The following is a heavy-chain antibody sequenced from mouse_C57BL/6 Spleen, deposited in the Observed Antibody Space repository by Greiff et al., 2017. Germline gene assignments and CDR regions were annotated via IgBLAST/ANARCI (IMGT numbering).Heavy chain of an antibody. CDR2: IHPNSGST. CDR3: ERAGSGYAMDY. V-gene: IGHV1-64*01. Sequence: QVQLQQPGAELVKPGASVKLSCKASGYTFTSYWMHWVKQRPGQGLEWIGMIHPNSGSTNYNEKFKSKATLTVDKSSSTAYMQLSSLTSEDYAVYYCERAGSGYAMDYWGQGTSVTVSS. D-gene: IGHD3-2*02. CDR1: GYTFTSYW. J-gene: IGHJ4*01.